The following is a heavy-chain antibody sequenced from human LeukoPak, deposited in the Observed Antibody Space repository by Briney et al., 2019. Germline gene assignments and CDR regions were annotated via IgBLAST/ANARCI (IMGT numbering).Heavy chain of an antibody. CDR3: ARVDRIVGSTALFSYFDY. J-gene: IGHJ4*02. V-gene: IGHV1-8*01. CDR1: GYAFATFD. CDR2: MNPSSGNT. Sequence: GASVKISCKASGYAFATFDIHWVRQATGQGLKWMGWMNPSSGNTVFAQKFQDRVTITRNTSITTAYMELSSLRSEDTAVYFCARVDRIVGSTALFSYFDYWGQGTQVTVSS. D-gene: IGHD1-26*01.